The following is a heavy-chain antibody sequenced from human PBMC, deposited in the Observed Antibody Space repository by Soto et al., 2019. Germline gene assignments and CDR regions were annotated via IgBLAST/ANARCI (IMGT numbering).Heavy chain of an antibody. CDR1: GGSISSGGHY. CDR2: IFYSGST. D-gene: IGHD3-22*01. V-gene: IGHV4-31*03. J-gene: IGHJ3*02. Sequence: SETVSLTCTVSGGSISSGGHYWSWVRQHPGKGLEWIGCIFYSGSTYYNPSLKSRVTISVDTSKNQFSLKLTSVTAADTAVYFCARDNYGSSGYYYGDFHISGQGTMVTVSS. CDR3: ARDNYGSSGYYYGDFHI.